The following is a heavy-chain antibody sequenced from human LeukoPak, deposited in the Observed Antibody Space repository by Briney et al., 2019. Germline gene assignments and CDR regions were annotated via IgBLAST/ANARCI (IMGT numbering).Heavy chain of an antibody. CDR2: ISWDGGST. J-gene: IGHJ4*02. CDR3: AKDIALYSSSLDGALDY. D-gene: IGHD6-6*01. Sequence: PGGSLRLSCAASGFTFDDYAMHWVRQAPGKGLEWVSLISWDGGSTYYADSVKGRFTISRDNSKNSLYLRMNSLRAEDTALYYCAKDIALYSSSLDGALDYWGQGTLVTVSS. CDR1: GFTFDDYA. V-gene: IGHV3-43D*03.